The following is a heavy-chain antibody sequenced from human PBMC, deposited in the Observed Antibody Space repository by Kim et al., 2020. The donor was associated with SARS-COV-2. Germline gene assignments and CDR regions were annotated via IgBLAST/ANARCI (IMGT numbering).Heavy chain of an antibody. Sequence: SETLSLTCAVYGGSFSGYYWSWIRQPPGKGLEWIGEINHSGSTNYNPSLKSRVTISVDTSKNQFSLKLSSVTAADTAVYYCARGREGSSWEGHWYFDLWGRGTLVTVSS. CDR3: ARGREGSSWEGHWYFDL. J-gene: IGHJ2*01. V-gene: IGHV4-34*01. D-gene: IGHD6-13*01. CDR2: INHSGST. CDR1: GGSFSGYY.